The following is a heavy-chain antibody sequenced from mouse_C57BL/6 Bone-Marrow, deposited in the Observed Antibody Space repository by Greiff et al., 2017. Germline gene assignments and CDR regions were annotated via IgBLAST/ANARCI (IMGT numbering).Heavy chain of an antibody. CDR2: IDPEDGET. V-gene: IGHV14-2*01. CDR3: TRSLIYYGTNY. CDR1: GFNIKDYY. J-gene: IGHJ2*01. D-gene: IGHD1-1*01. Sequence: VQLQQSGAELVKPGASVKLSCTASGFNIKDYYIHWVKQGTEQGLEWIGRIDPEDGETKYAPKFQDKATITAETSANTAYLQLSSLTSEDTAVYYCTRSLIYYGTNYWGQGTTLTVSS.